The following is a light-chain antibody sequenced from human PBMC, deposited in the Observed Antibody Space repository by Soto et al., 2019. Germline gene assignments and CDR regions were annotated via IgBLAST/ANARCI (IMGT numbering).Light chain of an antibody. CDR1: QSFGSW. CDR2: KAS. Sequence: DIQMTQSPSTLSASVGDTVTITCRASQSFGSWLAWYQQKPGKAPQLLIYKASILERGVPSRFSGSGSGTEFTLTISSLQPDDFATYYCQQSNSLFGQGTKVEI. V-gene: IGKV1-5*03. CDR3: QQSNSL. J-gene: IGKJ1*01.